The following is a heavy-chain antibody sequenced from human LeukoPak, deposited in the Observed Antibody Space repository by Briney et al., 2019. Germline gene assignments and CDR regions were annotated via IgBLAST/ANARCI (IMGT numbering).Heavy chain of an antibody. CDR3: VNPNSLCCPH. D-gene: IGHD2-15*01. J-gene: IGHJ4*02. Sequence: PGGSLRLSCAASGFTFSDYYMSWVRQAPGKGLEWVSNINSADNTYYADSVKGRFIISRDNSKNTLYLQMNSLRAEDTAVYYCVNPNSLCCPHWGQGTLVTVSS. V-gene: IGHV3-53*01. CDR2: INSADNT. CDR1: GFTFSDYY.